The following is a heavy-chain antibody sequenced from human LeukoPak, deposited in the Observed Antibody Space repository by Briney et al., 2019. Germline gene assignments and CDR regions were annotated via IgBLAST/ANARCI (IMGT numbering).Heavy chain of an antibody. CDR2: IYSDGST. V-gene: IGHV3-53*01. CDR1: GFTVSSNY. Sequence: GGSLRLSCAASGFTVSSNYMSWVRQAPGKGLEWVSVIYSDGSTYYADSVKGRFTISRDNSKNTLYLQMNSLRAEDTAVYYCARDYRGYYGMDVWGQGTTVTVSS. CDR3: ARDYRGYYGMDV. J-gene: IGHJ6*02. D-gene: IGHD4-11*01.